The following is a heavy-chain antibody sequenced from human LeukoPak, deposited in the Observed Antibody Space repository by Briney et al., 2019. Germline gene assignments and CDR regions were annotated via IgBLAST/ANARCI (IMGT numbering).Heavy chain of an antibody. CDR2: ISSSSSYI. Sequence: GGSLRLSCAASGFTFSGYSMNWFRQAPGKGLEWVTSISSSSSYIYYADSVKGRFTISRDNAKNSLYLQMNNLRAEDTAVYYCARDWGYYYYYGMDVWGKGNTVTVSS. CDR3: ARDWGYYYYYGMDV. V-gene: IGHV3-21*01. CDR1: GFTFSGYS. D-gene: IGHD3-16*01. J-gene: IGHJ6*04.